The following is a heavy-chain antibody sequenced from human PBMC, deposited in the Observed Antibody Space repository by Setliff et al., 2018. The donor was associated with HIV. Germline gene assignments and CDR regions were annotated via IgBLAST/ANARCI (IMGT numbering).Heavy chain of an antibody. CDR1: GGSFSGYH. CDR2: INHSGRT. Sequence: SETLSLTCAVYGGSFSGYHWNWIRQPPGKGLEWIGEINHSGRTNYNPSLKSRVTISVDTSKNQFSLKLRSVTAADTAVYYCARETEAGTFDYWGQGTLVTVSS. CDR3: ARETEAGTFDY. D-gene: IGHD6-19*01. V-gene: IGHV4-34*01. J-gene: IGHJ4*02.